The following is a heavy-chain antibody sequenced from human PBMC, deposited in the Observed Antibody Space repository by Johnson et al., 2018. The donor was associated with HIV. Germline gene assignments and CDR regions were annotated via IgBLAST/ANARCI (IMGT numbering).Heavy chain of an antibody. CDR1: GFTFDDYG. J-gene: IGHJ3*02. V-gene: IGHV3-20*04. Sequence: VQLVESGGGVVRPGGSLRLSCAASGFTFDDYGMSWVRQAPGKGLEWVSGINWNGGSTYYADSVKGRFTISRDNSKNTVYLQMNSLRAEDTAVYYCARARTVVIARPDAFDIWGQGTMVTVSS. D-gene: IGHD2-21*01. CDR3: ARARTVVIARPDAFDI. CDR2: INWNGGST.